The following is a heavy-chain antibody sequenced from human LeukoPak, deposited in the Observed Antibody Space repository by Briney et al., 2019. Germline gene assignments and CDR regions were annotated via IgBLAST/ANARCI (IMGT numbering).Heavy chain of an antibody. CDR3: AKAEVRGVIPYYFDY. D-gene: IGHD3-10*01. Sequence: GGSLRLSCAASGFTFSSYAMSWVRQAPGKGLEWVSAISGSGGSTYYADSVKGRFTISRDNSKNTLYLQMNSLRAEHTAVYYCAKAEVRGVIPYYFDYWGQGTLVTVSS. CDR1: GFTFSSYA. V-gene: IGHV3-23*01. J-gene: IGHJ4*02. CDR2: ISGSGGST.